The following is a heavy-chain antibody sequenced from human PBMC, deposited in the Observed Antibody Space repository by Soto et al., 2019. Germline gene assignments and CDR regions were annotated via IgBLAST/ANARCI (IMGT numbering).Heavy chain of an antibody. J-gene: IGHJ6*02. CDR1: GYTFTSYG. D-gene: IGHD3-22*01. CDR2: INAGNGNT. CDR3: ARDPNDSSAYYHHYYYGMDV. Sequence: VASVKVSCKASGYTFTSYGIHWVRQAPGQRLEWTGWINAGNGNTKYSEKFQGRVTITRDTSASTAYLELSSLRSEDTAVYYCARDPNDSSAYYHHYYYGMDVWGQGTTVTVYS. V-gene: IGHV1-3*01.